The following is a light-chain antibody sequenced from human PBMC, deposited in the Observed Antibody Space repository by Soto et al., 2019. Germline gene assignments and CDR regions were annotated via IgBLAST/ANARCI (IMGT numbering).Light chain of an antibody. CDR3: QQYGSSGT. J-gene: IGKJ1*01. Sequence: VLAQSPGTLCLSTVESATLSCRASESVSSNYIAWYQQTPGEANRLLIDGATLRGTGIPDRCSGSGCREDFILIISILEPDVFAVYYCQQYGSSGTFGQGTKVDIK. V-gene: IGKV3-20*01. CDR1: ESVSSNY. CDR2: GAT.